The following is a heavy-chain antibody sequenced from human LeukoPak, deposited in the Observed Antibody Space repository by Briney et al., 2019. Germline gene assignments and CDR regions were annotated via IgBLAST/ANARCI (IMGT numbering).Heavy chain of an antibody. J-gene: IGHJ4*02. Sequence: GGSLRLSCVASGLSVRGSYMSWVRQAPGKGLEWVSVIYSGDRTYYADSVKGRFTISRDTSKNTLYLQMNNLRADDTAMYYCTRDLTGTTWSENDCWGQGTLVTISS. D-gene: IGHD6-13*01. CDR3: TRDLTGTTWSENDC. V-gene: IGHV3-53*01. CDR1: GLSVRGSY. CDR2: IYSGDRT.